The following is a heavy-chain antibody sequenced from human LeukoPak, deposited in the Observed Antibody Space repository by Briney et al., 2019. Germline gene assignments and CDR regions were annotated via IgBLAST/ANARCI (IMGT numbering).Heavy chain of an antibody. D-gene: IGHD2-2*01. CDR1: GYTFTSYG. Sequence: GASVKVSCKASGYTFTSYGISWVGQAPGQGLDWIGWISAYNGNTNYAQKLQGRVTMTTDTSTSTAYMELRSLRSDDTAVYYCARETVVVPAARLLYYYYGMDVWGKGTTVTVSS. CDR2: ISAYNGNT. V-gene: IGHV1-18*04. CDR3: ARETVVVPAARLLYYYYGMDV. J-gene: IGHJ6*04.